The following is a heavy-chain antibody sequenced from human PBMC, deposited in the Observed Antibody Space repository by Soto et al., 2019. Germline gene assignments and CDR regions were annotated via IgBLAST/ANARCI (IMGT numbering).Heavy chain of an antibody. Sequence: QVTLKESGPVLVQPTETLTLRCTVSGLSITDSEMGVSWIRQPPGQPLEWLAHFASSGEKSYRTFLKSRPASSNDTSKSHTVLTMTNMEPADTATYYCARRHLAVACSPGCDPWGQGIPVTVSS. CDR3: ARRHLAVACSPGCDP. J-gene: IGHJ5*02. CDR1: GLSITDSEMG. CDR2: FASSGEK. D-gene: IGHD6-19*01. V-gene: IGHV2-26*01.